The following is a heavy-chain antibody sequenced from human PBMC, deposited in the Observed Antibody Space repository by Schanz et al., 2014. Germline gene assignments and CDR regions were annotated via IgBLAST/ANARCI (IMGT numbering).Heavy chain of an antibody. Sequence: EVQLVESGGGLVQPGGSLRLSCAASGFTFSSYSMNWVRQAPGKGLLWVSSISGTGGDDTYYADSVKGRFTISRDNSKNTLYLQMNSLRAEDTAVYFCAKIERNEDWGQGTLVTVSS. CDR3: AKIERNED. V-gene: IGHV3-23*04. CDR2: ISGTGGDDT. J-gene: IGHJ4*02. D-gene: IGHD1-1*01. CDR1: GFTFSSYS.